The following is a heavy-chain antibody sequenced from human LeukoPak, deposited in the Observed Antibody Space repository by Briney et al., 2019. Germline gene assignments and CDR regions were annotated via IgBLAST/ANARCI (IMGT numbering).Heavy chain of an antibody. J-gene: IGHJ5*02. D-gene: IGHD3-22*01. CDR3: ARDSYYYGSSGYSFGGFDP. CDR1: GGSISSYY. Sequence: SETLSLTCTVSGGSISSYYWSWIRQPAGKGLEWIGRIYTSGSTNYNPSLKSRVTMSADTSKNQFSLKLSSLTAADTAVYYCARDSYYYGSSGYSFGGFDPWGQGTLVTVSS. V-gene: IGHV4-4*07. CDR2: IYTSGST.